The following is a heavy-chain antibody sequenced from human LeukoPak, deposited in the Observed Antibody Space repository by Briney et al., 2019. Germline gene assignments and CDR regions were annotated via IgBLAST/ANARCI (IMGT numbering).Heavy chain of an antibody. V-gene: IGHV1-2*06. CDR3: ARSSGSNFDFDY. D-gene: IGHD1-26*01. Sequence: GASVKVSCKASGYIFTGFYMHWVRQAPGQGLEWTGRINPNSGGTNSVQKFQGRVTMTRDTSINTAYMELNSLRSDDTAVYYCARSSGSNFDFDYWGQGTLVTVSS. CDR1: GYIFTGFY. J-gene: IGHJ4*02. CDR2: INPNSGGT.